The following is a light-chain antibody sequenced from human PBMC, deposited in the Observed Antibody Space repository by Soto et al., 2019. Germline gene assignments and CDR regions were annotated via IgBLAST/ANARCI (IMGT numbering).Light chain of an antibody. J-gene: IGKJ1*01. CDR1: QSPVYSDGNTF. CDR3: MQGTHWPPT. Sequence: DVVLTQSPLSLPVTLGQPASISCRSSQSPVYSDGNTFLNWFQHRPGQSPRRLIYKVSNRDSGVPDRFSGSGSGTDFTLKISRVEAEDVGIYYCMQGTHWPPTFGQGTRVDIK. CDR2: KVS. V-gene: IGKV2-30*01.